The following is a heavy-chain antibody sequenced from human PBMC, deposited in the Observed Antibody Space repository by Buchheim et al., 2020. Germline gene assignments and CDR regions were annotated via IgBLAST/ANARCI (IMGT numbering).Heavy chain of an antibody. D-gene: IGHD3-9*01. V-gene: IGHV3-7*01. CDR3: ASLGYFDWEGLDFDY. CDR2: IKQDGSEK. J-gene: IGHJ4*02. Sequence: EVQLVESGEGLVQPGGSLRLSCAASGFTFSSYWMSWVRQAPGKGLEWVANIKQDGSEKYYVDSVKGRFTIPRDNAKNPLYLQMNSLRAEDTAVYYCASLGYFDWEGLDFDYWGQGTL. CDR1: GFTFSSYW.